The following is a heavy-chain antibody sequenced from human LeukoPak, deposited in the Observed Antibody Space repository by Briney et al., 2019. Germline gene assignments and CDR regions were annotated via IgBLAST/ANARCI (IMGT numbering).Heavy chain of an antibody. V-gene: IGHV3-15*01. CDR2: IKSNNDGGSS. J-gene: IGHJ4*02. CDR3: STFTAYG. D-gene: IGHD4-17*01. Sequence: GGSLRLSCATSGVNFNTAWMSWACQAPGKGLEWVGRIKSNNDGGSSEYSVPVKGRFTISKDDSQKTLYLQMNNLKTEDTAVYFCSTFTAYGWGQGSLVTASS. CDR1: GVNFNTAW.